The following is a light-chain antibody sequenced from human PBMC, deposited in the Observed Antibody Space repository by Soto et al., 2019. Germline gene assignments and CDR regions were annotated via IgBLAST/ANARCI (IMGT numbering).Light chain of an antibody. V-gene: IGLV2-11*01. Sequence: QSALTQPRSVSGSPGQSVTISCTGTSSDVGSFDFVSWYKQYPGKAPKPIIFDVNKRPSGVPDRFSGSKSGNTASLTISGLQADDEADYYCCSYAGTYTAYIFGTGTKVTVL. CDR2: DVN. CDR1: SSDVGSFDF. J-gene: IGLJ1*01. CDR3: CSYAGTYTAYI.